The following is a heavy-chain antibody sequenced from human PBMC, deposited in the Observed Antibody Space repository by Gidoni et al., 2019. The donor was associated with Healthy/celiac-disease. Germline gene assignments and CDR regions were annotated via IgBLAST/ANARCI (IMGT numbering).Heavy chain of an antibody. J-gene: IGHJ4*02. V-gene: IGHV3-23*01. Sequence: EVQLLESGGGLVQPGGSLRLSCAASGFTFSSHAMSWVRQAPGKGLEWVSAISGSGGSTYYADSVKGRFTISRDNSKNTLYLQMNSLRAEDTAVYYCAKEMYYYDSSGYPLDYWGQGTLVTVSS. CDR3: AKEMYYYDSSGYPLDY. CDR1: GFTFSSHA. D-gene: IGHD3-22*01. CDR2: ISGSGGST.